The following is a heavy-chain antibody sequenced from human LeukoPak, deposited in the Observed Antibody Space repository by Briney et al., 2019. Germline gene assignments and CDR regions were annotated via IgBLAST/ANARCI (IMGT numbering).Heavy chain of an antibody. CDR3: AKVSGNSYYCFDY. J-gene: IGHJ4*02. CDR1: GFTLSSYA. V-gene: IGHV3-23*01. CDR2: ISGSGGST. D-gene: IGHD3-22*01. Sequence: GGSLRLSCAASGFTLSSYAMSWARQAPGKGLEWVSDISGSGGSTYYADSVKGRFTISRDNSKNTLFLQMNSLRADDTAVYYCAKVSGNSYYCFDYWGQGSLVTVSS.